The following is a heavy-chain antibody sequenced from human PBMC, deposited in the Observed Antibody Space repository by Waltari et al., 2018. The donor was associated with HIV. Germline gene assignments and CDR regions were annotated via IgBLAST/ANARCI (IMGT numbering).Heavy chain of an antibody. D-gene: IGHD6-13*01. J-gene: IGHJ4*02. CDR1: GFTFSSYS. Sequence: EVQLVASGGGLVKPGGSLRLSCVVSGFTFSSYSMNWVRQAPGKGLEWVSSISSSGSYIYYADSLKGRFTISRDNAKNSLYLQMNSLRAEDTAVYYCARVWYSSSRGEPDYWGQGALVTVSS. CDR2: ISSSGSYI. CDR3: ARVWYSSSRGEPDY. V-gene: IGHV3-21*01.